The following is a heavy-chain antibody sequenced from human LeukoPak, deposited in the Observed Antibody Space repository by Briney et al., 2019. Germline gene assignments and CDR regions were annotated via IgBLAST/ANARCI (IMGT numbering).Heavy chain of an antibody. Sequence: GESLKISCKGSGYSFTSYWIGWVRQMPGKGLEWMGTIYPGDSDTTYSPSFQGQVTISVDKSITTAFLQWSSLKASDTAMYYCARQAYANNLDAFDIWGQGTMVTVSS. V-gene: IGHV5-51*01. CDR3: ARQAYANNLDAFDI. D-gene: IGHD2-8*01. CDR1: GYSFTSYW. J-gene: IGHJ3*02. CDR2: IYPGDSDT.